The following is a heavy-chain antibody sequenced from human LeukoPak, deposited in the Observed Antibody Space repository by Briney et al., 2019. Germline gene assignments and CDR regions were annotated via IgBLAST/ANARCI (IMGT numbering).Heavy chain of an antibody. CDR3: GRVKVEAGTIDY. J-gene: IGHJ4*02. V-gene: IGHV1-69*04. CDR2: IIPILGIA. Sequence: ASVKVSCKASGGTFSSYAISWVRQAPGQGLEWMGRIIPILGIANYAQKFQGRVTITADKSTSTACMELSRLRSEDTAVYYCGRVKVEAGTIDYWGQGNLVTVSS. CDR1: GGTFSSYA.